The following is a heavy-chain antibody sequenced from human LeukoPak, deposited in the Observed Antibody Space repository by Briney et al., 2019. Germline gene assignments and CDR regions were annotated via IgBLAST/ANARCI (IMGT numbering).Heavy chain of an antibody. CDR2: IYYSGST. J-gene: IGHJ1*01. CDR3: ASGRPIFQH. CDR1: GFIVSSNY. Sequence: GSLRLSCAASGFIVSSNYMSWVRQAPGKGLEWIGSIYYSGSTYYNPSLKSRVTISVDTSKNQFSLKLSSVTAADTAVYYCASGRPIFQHWGQGTLVTVSS. D-gene: IGHD1-14*01. V-gene: IGHV4-59*05.